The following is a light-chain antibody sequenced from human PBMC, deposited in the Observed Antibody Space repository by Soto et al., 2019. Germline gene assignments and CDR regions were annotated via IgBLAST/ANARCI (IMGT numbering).Light chain of an antibody. Sequence: QSVLTQPRSVSGSPGQSVTISCTGTSNDVGGYNYVSWFQHHPGKAPKLMIYDVRQRPSGVPDRFSCSKSGYTASLTLSGLQAEDEADYFCCSYAGNYTWLFGGGTKLTVL. CDR1: SNDVGGYNY. CDR2: DVR. J-gene: IGLJ2*01. V-gene: IGLV2-11*01. CDR3: CSYAGNYTWL.